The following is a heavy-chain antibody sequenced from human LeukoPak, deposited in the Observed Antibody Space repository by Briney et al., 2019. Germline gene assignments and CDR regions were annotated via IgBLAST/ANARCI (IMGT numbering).Heavy chain of an antibody. V-gene: IGHV1-69*06. CDR2: IIPIFGTA. CDR1: GGTFSSYA. J-gene: IGHJ4*02. Sequence: ASVKVSCKASGGTFSSYAISWVRQAPGQGLEWMGGIIPIFGTANYAQKFQGRVTITADKSTSTAYMELRSLRSDDTAVYYCARVRDSSSWYVDYWGQGTLVTVSS. CDR3: ARVRDSSSWYVDY. D-gene: IGHD6-13*01.